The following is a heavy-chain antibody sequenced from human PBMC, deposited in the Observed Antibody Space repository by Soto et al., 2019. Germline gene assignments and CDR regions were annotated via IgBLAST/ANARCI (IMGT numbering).Heavy chain of an antibody. J-gene: IGHJ6*02. CDR3: ARAPHFWSGYSGEYGMDV. Sequence: ASVKVSCKASGYTFTGYYMHWVRQAPGQGLEWMGWINNNSGGTNYAQKFQGWVTMTRDTSISTAYMELSRLRSDDTAVYYCARAPHFWSGYSGEYGMDVWGQGTTVTVSS. D-gene: IGHD3-3*01. CDR2: INNNSGGT. CDR1: GYTFTGYY. V-gene: IGHV1-2*04.